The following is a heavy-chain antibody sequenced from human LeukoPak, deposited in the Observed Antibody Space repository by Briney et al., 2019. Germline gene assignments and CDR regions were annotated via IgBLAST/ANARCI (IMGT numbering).Heavy chain of an antibody. CDR2: INPNSGGT. V-gene: IGHV1-2*06. D-gene: IGHD3-22*01. CDR1: GYTFTGYY. CDR3: AKDAPPRRRFTMIVVASGAYYFDY. Sequence: ASVKVSCKASGYTFTGYYMHWVRQAPGQGLEWMGRINPNSGGTNYAQKFQGRVTMTRDTSISTAYMELSRLRAEDTAVYYCAKDAPPRRRFTMIVVASGAYYFDYWGQGTLVTVSS. J-gene: IGHJ4*02.